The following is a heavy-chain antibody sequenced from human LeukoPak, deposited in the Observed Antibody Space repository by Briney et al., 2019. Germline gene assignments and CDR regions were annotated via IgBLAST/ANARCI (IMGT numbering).Heavy chain of an antibody. CDR1: GFTFSDYY. CDR3: AKLPSRYYYDSSGYYSKDY. D-gene: IGHD3-22*01. Sequence: GGSLRLSCAASGFTFSDYYMSWIRQAPGKGLEWVSYISSSGSTIYYADSVKGRFTISRDNSKNTLYLQMNSLRAEDTAVYYCAKLPSRYYYDSSGYYSKDYWGQGTLVTVSS. V-gene: IGHV3-11*04. J-gene: IGHJ4*02. CDR2: ISSSGSTI.